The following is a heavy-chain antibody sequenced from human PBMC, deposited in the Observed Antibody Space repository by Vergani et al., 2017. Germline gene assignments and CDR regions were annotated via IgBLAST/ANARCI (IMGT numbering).Heavy chain of an antibody. CDR2: IYPGDSDT. Sequence: EVQLVQSGAEVKKPGESLKISCKGSGYSFTSYWIGWVRPMPGKGLEWMGIIYPGDSDTRYSPSFQGQVTISADKSISTAYLQWSSLKASDTAMYYCARRPPTGESRYWYFDLWGRGTLVTVSS. J-gene: IGHJ2*01. CDR3: ARRPPTGESRYWYFDL. V-gene: IGHV5-51*01. D-gene: IGHD7-27*01. CDR1: GYSFTSYW.